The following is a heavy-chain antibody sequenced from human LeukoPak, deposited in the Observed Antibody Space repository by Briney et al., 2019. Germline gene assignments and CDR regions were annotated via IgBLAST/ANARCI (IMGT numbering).Heavy chain of an antibody. D-gene: IGHD2-8*01. V-gene: IGHV3-7*01. CDR2: IKQDGSEK. J-gene: IGHJ3*02. Sequence: GGSLRLSCAASGFTFSSYWMTWVRQAPGKGLEWVANIKQDGSEKYYVDSVRGRFTISRDNAKNSLYLQMNSLRAEDTAVYYCARASVFDAFDIWGQGTMVTVSS. CDR1: GFTFSSYW. CDR3: ARASVFDAFDI.